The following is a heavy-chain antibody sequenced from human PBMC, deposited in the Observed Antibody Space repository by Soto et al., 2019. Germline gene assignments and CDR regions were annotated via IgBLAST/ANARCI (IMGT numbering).Heavy chain of an antibody. CDR2: ISSSSSYI. V-gene: IGHV3-21*01. D-gene: IGHD2-2*02. Sequence: NPGGSLRLSCAASGFTFSSYSMNWVRQAPGKGLEWVSSISSSSSYIYYADSVKGRFTISRDNAKNSLYLQMNSLRAEDTAVYYCARTYCSSTSCYTHGMDVWGQGTTVTVSS. CDR3: ARTYCSSTSCYTHGMDV. J-gene: IGHJ6*02. CDR1: GFTFSSYS.